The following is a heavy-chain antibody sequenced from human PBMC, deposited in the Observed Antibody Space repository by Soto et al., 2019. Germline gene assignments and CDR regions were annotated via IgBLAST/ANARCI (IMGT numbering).Heavy chain of an antibody. D-gene: IGHD2-2*01. CDR3: ARGRPPYCSSTSCYYYYYMDV. V-gene: IGHV1-69*13. CDR2: IIPIFGTA. Sequence: SVKVSCKASGGTFSSYAISWVRQAPGQGLEWMGGIIPIFGTANYAQKFQGRVTITADESTSTAYMELSSLRSEDTAVYYCARGRPPYCSSTSCYYYYYMDVWGKGTTVTVSS. CDR1: GGTFSSYA. J-gene: IGHJ6*03.